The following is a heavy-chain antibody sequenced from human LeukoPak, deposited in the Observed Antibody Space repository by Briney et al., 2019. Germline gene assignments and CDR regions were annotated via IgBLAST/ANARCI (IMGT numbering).Heavy chain of an antibody. CDR2: IYTSGST. CDR3: ARAGYSTLYYYYYYMDV. D-gene: IGHD6-13*01. Sequence: SETLSLTCTVSGGSISSGSYYWSWIRQPAGKGLEWIGRIYTSGSTNYNPSLKGRVTISVDTSKNQFSLKLSSVTAADTAVYYRARAGYSTLYYYYYYMDVWGKGTTVTVSS. J-gene: IGHJ6*03. CDR1: GGSISSGSYY. V-gene: IGHV4-61*02.